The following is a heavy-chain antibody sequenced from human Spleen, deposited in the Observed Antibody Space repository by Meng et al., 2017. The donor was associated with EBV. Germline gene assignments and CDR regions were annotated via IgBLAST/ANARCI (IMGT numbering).Heavy chain of an antibody. D-gene: IGHD5-12*01. CDR2: IHHRGSA. V-gene: IGHV4-4*03. CDR3: ARLGRGYSGYDTAY. Sequence: LLSQGCGPGRVMPPWSAPLSGTRHGATFSSRNWWPWVRQPPGKGLEWIGEIHHRGSANYNPSLKSRVTFSLDKSKNHFSLNLTSVTAADTAVYYCARLGRGYSGYDTAYWGQGTLVTVSS. J-gene: IGHJ4*02. CDR1: GATFSSRNW.